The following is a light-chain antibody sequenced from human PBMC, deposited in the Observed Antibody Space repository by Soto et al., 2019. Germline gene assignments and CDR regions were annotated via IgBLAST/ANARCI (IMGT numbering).Light chain of an antibody. Sequence: QSALTQPASVSGSPGQSITISCNGTSSDVGSYNLVSWYQQHPGKAPKLMIYEGSKRPSGVSNRFSGSKSGNTASLTISGLQAEDEADYYCCSYAGSRTWVFGGGTKLTVL. J-gene: IGLJ3*02. CDR3: CSYAGSRTWV. CDR2: EGS. CDR1: SSDVGSYNL. V-gene: IGLV2-23*01.